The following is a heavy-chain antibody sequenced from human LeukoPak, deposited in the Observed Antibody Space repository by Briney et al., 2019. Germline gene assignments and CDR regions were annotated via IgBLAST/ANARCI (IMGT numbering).Heavy chain of an antibody. V-gene: IGHV3-74*01. CDR3: ARDDYNRH. D-gene: IGHD4-11*01. Sequence: GGSLRLSCAASGFTFSSYWMHWVRQAPGKGLVWVSRIRSDGSSTTYADSVKGRFTISRDNTKNTLYLQMNSLRADDTAVYYCARDDYNRHWGQGTLVTVSS. CDR2: IRSDGSST. CDR1: GFTFSSYW. J-gene: IGHJ4*02.